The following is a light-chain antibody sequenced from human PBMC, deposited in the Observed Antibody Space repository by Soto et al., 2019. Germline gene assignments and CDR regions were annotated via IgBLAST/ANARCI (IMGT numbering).Light chain of an antibody. Sequence: QSALTQPASVSGSPGQSITISCTGSSSDIGDYNYVSWYKQHPGKAPKLMIYDVSNRPSGVSNRFSGSKSGNTASLTISGIQAEDEADYYCSSYTSNNFVIFGGGTKLTVL. V-gene: IGLV2-14*03. CDR3: SSYTSNNFVI. CDR2: DVS. J-gene: IGLJ2*01. CDR1: SSDIGDYNY.